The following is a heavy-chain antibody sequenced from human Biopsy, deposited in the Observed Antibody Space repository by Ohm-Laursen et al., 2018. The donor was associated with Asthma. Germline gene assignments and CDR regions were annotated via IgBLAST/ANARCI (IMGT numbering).Heavy chain of an antibody. CDR3: VRGSSSWHHGPFHYYYGLDV. Sequence: SQTLSLTCSLSSGSGGYMRSGNYYWGWIRQPPGKGLEWIGSIYYSGTTYYTPSLESRVTVSADTSTNQFSLKLTSVTAADTAVYYCVRGSSSWHHGPFHYYYGLDVWGQGTTATVSS. J-gene: IGHJ6*02. V-gene: IGHV4-39*01. CDR1: GGYMRSGNYY. CDR2: IYYSGTT. D-gene: IGHD6-13*01.